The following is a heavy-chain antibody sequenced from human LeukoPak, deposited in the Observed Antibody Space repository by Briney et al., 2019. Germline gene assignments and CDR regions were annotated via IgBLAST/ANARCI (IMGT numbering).Heavy chain of an antibody. Sequence: GGSLRLSCTVSGFTVSTNSMSWVRQAPGKGLEWVANIKQDGSEKYYVDSVKGRFTISRDNAKNSLYLQMNSLRAEDTAVYYCARDLLYYDSSGGDYWGQGTLVTVSS. CDR2: IKQDGSEK. CDR3: ARDLLYYDSSGGDY. V-gene: IGHV3-7*01. D-gene: IGHD3-22*01. CDR1: GFTVSTNS. J-gene: IGHJ4*02.